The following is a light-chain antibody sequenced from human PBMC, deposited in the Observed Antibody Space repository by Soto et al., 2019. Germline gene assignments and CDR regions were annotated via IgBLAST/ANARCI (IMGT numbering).Light chain of an antibody. Sequence: DIQMTQSPSSLSASVGDRVSVTCRASQSISTFLNWYQQRPGEAPKLLIYAASSLQSGVPSRFSGSGSRADFTLTIGSLQPEDFATYYCQQSYTTPRTFGQGTKV. V-gene: IGKV1-39*01. J-gene: IGKJ1*01. CDR2: AAS. CDR1: QSISTF. CDR3: QQSYTTPRT.